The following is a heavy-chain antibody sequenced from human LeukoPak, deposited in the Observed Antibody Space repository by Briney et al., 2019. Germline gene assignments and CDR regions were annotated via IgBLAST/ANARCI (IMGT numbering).Heavy chain of an antibody. CDR3: AKGGGSSCYSPSDY. CDR2: ISGSGTDT. J-gene: IGHJ4*02. D-gene: IGHD2-15*01. V-gene: IGHV3-23*01. CDR1: GFTFSSYA. Sequence: GGSLRLSCGGPGFTFSSYAMSWVRQAPGKGLEWVSAISGSGTDTFYANSVKGRFTISRDNPKNTLYLQMNSLRAEDTAVYYCAKGGGSSCYSPSDYWGQGTLVTVSS.